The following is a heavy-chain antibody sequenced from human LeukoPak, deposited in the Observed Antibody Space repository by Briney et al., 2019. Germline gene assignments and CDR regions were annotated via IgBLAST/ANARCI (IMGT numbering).Heavy chain of an antibody. J-gene: IGHJ4*02. CDR1: GFTFDDYA. V-gene: IGHV3-9*01. CDR3: ARGFIAVAGPAVCYFDY. Sequence: GGSLRLSCAASGFTFDDYAMHWVRQAPGKGLEWVSGISWNSGSIGYADSVKGRFTISRDNAKNSLYLQMNSLRAEDTAVYYCARGFIAVAGPAVCYFDYWGQGTLVTVSS. CDR2: ISWNSGSI. D-gene: IGHD6-19*01.